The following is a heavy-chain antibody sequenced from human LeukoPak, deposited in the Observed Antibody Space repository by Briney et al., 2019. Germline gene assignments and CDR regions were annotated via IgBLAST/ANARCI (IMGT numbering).Heavy chain of an antibody. CDR3: AAVVGATRAVAYYYYMDV. Sequence: GGSLRLSCAASGFTASSNYMSWVRQAPGKGLEWVSVIYSGGSTYYADSVKGRFTISRDNSKNTLYLQMNSLRAEDTAVYYCAAVVGATRAVAYYYYMDVWGKGTTVTVSS. CDR2: IYSGGST. D-gene: IGHD1-26*01. V-gene: IGHV3-66*02. CDR1: GFTASSNY. J-gene: IGHJ6*03.